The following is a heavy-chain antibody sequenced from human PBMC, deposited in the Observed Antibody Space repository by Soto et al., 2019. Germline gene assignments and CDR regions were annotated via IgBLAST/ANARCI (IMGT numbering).Heavy chain of an antibody. CDR1: GFTFSSYA. CDR3: ARVRSREMATIRPFVY. Sequence: LRLSCAASGFTFSSYAMHWVRQAPGKGLEWVAVISYDGSNKYYADSVKGRFTISRDNSKNTLYLQMNSLRAEDTAVYYCARVRSREMATIRPFVYWGQGTLVTVSS. CDR2: ISYDGSNK. J-gene: IGHJ4*02. D-gene: IGHD5-12*01. V-gene: IGHV3-30-3*01.